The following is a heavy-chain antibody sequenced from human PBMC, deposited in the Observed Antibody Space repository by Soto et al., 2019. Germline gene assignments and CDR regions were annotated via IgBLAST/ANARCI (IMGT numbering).Heavy chain of an antibody. V-gene: IGHV3-33*01. D-gene: IGHD2-15*01. CDR2: IWYDGSNK. J-gene: IGHJ2*01. CDR1: GFTFSSYG. Sequence: QVHLVESGGGVVQPGRSLRLSCAASGFTFSSYGMHWVRQAPGKGLEWVAVIWYDGSNKYYADSVKGRFTISRDNSKNTLYLQMNSLRAEDTAVYYCARDWVYCSGGSCPSLGWYFDLWGRGTLVTVSS. CDR3: ARDWVYCSGGSCPSLGWYFDL.